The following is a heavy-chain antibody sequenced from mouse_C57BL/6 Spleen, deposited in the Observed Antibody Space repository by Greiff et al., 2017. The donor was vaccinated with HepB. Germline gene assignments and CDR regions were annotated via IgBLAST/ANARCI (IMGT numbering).Heavy chain of an antibody. Sequence: DVQLVESGGGLVKPGGSLKLSCAASGFTFSDYGMHWVRQAPEKGLEWVAYISSGSSTIYYADTVKGRFTISRDNAKNTLFLQMTSLRSEDTAMYYCARPNWDGVHFDYWGQGTTLTVSS. CDR1: GFTFSDYG. D-gene: IGHD4-1*01. J-gene: IGHJ2*01. V-gene: IGHV5-17*01. CDR2: ISSGSSTI. CDR3: ARPNWDGVHFDY.